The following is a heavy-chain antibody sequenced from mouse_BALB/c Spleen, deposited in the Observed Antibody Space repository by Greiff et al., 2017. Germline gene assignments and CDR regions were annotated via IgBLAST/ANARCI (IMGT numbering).Heavy chain of an antibody. J-gene: IGHJ4*01. CDR3: ARYDGYYVGYAMDY. V-gene: IGHV5-17*02. CDR2: ISSGSSTI. Sequence: EVQLVESGGGLVQPGGSRKLSCAASGFTFSSFGMHWVRQAPEKGLEWVAYISSGSSTIYYADTVKGRFTISRDNPKNTLFLQMTSLRSEDTAMYYCARYDGYYVGYAMDYWGQGTSVTVSS. D-gene: IGHD2-3*01. CDR1: GFTFSSFG.